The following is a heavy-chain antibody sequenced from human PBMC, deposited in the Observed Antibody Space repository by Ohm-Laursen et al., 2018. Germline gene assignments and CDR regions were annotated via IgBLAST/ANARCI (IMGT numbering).Heavy chain of an antibody. J-gene: IGHJ4*02. Sequence: SLRLSCSASGFTFSSYGMHWVRQAPGKGLEWVAVIWFDGSSTYYADSVKGRFTVSRDNSKNTLYLQMNSLSVEDTAVYYCARLYTVTTYVGDDWGQGTLVTVSS. CDR1: GFTFSSYG. CDR3: ARLYTVTTYVGDD. V-gene: IGHV3-33*08. CDR2: IWFDGSST. D-gene: IGHD4-11*01.